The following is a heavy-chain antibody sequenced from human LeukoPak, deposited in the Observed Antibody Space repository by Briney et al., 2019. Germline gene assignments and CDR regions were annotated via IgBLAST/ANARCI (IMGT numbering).Heavy chain of an antibody. V-gene: IGHV3-30*04. Sequence: GGSLRLSCAASGFTFRSYAMHWVRQAPGKGLEWVAAISYDGSKKDYVDSVKGRFTIFRDDSKDTLYLQMNSLRAEDTAVYYCARDPTVGVVTMGTFEIWGQGTMVPVSS. CDR3: ARDPTVGVVTMGTFEI. D-gene: IGHD3-3*01. CDR1: GFTFRSYA. J-gene: IGHJ3*02. CDR2: ISYDGSKK.